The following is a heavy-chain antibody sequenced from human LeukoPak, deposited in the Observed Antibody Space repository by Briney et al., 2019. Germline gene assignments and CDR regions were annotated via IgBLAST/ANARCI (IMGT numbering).Heavy chain of an antibody. CDR2: IYYRGTT. CDR3: ARLGAADTSWFDP. D-gene: IGHD6-13*01. V-gene: IGHV4-59*12. CDR1: GDSIDSYY. Sequence: SETLSLTCTVSGDSIDSYYWSWIRQPPGKGLEWIGYIYYRGTTSYNPFLKSRVTISVDTSKNQFSLKLNSVTAADTAVYYCARLGAADTSWFDPWGQGTLVTVSS. J-gene: IGHJ5*02.